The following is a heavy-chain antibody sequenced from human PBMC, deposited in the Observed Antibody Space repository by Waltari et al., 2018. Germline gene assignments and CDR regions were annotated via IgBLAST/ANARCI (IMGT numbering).Heavy chain of an antibody. CDR1: GFTVSGTW. D-gene: IGHD3-3*01. J-gene: IGHJ4*02. V-gene: IGHV3-74*01. Sequence: EVQLVESGGGLVQPGGSLRLSCAAYGFTVSGTWLHWDRQVPGKGLVWVARISGDGSTINYADSVKGRFTISRDTAKNTLYLQMNSLRAEDTAVYYCARGADLRGQGILVTVSS. CDR2: ISGDGSTI. CDR3: ARGADL.